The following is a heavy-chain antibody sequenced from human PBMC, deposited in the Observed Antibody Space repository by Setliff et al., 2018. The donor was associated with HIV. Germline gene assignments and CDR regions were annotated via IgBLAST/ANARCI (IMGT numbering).Heavy chain of an antibody. CDR3: AGGTWFDGLDS. Sequence: QTLSLTCVISGDSVSSTSGAWTWIRQSPSGGLEWLGRTYYRSEWKNDYAVSLKSRITVNADTSKNQFSLHPKSVTPEDSAVYYCAGGTWFDGLDSWSQGSLVTVSS. CDR2: TYYRSEWKN. CDR1: GDSVSSTSGA. D-gene: IGHD3-9*01. J-gene: IGHJ4*02. V-gene: IGHV6-1*01.